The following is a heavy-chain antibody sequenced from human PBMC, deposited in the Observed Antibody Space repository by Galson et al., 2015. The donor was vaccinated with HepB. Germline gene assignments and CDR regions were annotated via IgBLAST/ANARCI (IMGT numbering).Heavy chain of an antibody. D-gene: IGHD3-10*01. CDR2: IIPILGIA. Sequence: SVKVSCKASGGTFSSYAISWVRQAPGQGLEWMGRIIPILGIANYAQKFQVRVTITADKSTSTAYMELSSLRSEDTAVYYCARGGEFDGMDVWGQGTTVTVSS. V-gene: IGHV1-69*04. CDR3: ARGGEFDGMDV. J-gene: IGHJ6*02. CDR1: GGTFSSYA.